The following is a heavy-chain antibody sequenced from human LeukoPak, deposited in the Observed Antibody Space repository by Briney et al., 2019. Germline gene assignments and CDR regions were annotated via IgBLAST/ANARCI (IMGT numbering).Heavy chain of an antibody. J-gene: IGHJ1*01. CDR3: ATEYCTNGVCYIREYFQH. D-gene: IGHD2-8*01. V-gene: IGHV3-7*01. CDR2: IKQDGSEK. Sequence: GGSLRLSCAASGFTFSSYWMSWVRQAPGRGREWVANIKQDGSEKYYVDSVKGRFTISRDNAKNSLYLQMNSLRAEDTAVYYCATEYCTNGVCYIREYFQHWGQGTLVTVSS. CDR1: GFTFSSYW.